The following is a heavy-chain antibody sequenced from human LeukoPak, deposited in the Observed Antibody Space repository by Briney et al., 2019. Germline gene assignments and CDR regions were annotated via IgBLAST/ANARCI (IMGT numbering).Heavy chain of an antibody. Sequence: SETLSLTCTVSGGSISNFYWNWVRQPPGKGLEWIAYIHYSGTTNYNPSLKSRVTISVDTSKNQFSLKLSSVTAADTAVYYCARHGTYYYGSGRPDYFDYWGQGTLVTVSS. CDR2: IHYSGTT. CDR3: ARHGTYYYGSGRPDYFDY. J-gene: IGHJ4*02. D-gene: IGHD3-10*01. V-gene: IGHV4-59*08. CDR1: GGSISNFY.